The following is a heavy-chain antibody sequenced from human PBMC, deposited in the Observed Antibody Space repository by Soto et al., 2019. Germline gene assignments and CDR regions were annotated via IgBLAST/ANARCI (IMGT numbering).Heavy chain of an antibody. D-gene: IGHD3-10*01. CDR1: GYTFTSYG. Sequence: ASVKVSCKASGYTFTSYGISWGRQAPGQGLEWMGWISAYNGNTNYAQKLQGRVTMTTDTSTSTAYMELRSLRSDDTVVYYCARAVLDYYGSGSYWDYYYYYMDVWGKGTTVTVSS. J-gene: IGHJ6*03. CDR3: ARAVLDYYGSGSYWDYYYYYMDV. CDR2: ISAYNGNT. V-gene: IGHV1-18*01.